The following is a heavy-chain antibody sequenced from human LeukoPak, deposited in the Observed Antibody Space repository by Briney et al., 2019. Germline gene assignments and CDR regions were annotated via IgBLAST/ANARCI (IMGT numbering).Heavy chain of an antibody. CDR1: GFTVSSNY. V-gene: IGHV3-66*01. J-gene: IGHJ6*02. CDR2: IYSGGST. D-gene: IGHD5-24*01. Sequence: PGGSLRLSCAASGFTVSSNYMSWVRQAPGKGLEWVSVIYSGGSTYYADSVKGRFTISRDNSKNTLYLQMNSLRAEDTAVYYCARGLMAGFRYYYGMDVWGQGTTVTVSS. CDR3: ARGLMAGFRYYYGMDV.